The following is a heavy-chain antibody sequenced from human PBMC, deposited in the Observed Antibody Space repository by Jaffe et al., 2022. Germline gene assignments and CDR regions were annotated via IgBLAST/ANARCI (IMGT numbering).Heavy chain of an antibody. V-gene: IGHV3-48*01. Sequence: EVQLVESGGGLVQPGGSLRLSCAASGFTFSSYSMNWVRQAPGKGLEWVSYISSSSSTIYYADSVKGRFTISRDNAKNSLYLQMNSLRAEDTAVYYCARVGSYSSSSKGYYYYYYYMDVWGKGTTVTVSS. CDR3: ARVGSYSSSSKGYYYYYYYMDV. D-gene: IGHD6-6*01. J-gene: IGHJ6*03. CDR2: ISSSSSTI. CDR1: GFTFSSYS.